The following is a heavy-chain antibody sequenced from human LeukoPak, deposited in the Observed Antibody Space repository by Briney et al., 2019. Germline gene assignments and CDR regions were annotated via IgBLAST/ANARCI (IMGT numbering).Heavy chain of an antibody. CDR2: LSGNGAGT. J-gene: IGHJ4*02. CDR3: AKVHRDGYNLDY. Sequence: GGSLRLSCAASGFTFSSYGMSWVRQPPGKGLEWVSALSGNGAGTHYADSVKGRFTISRDSSKNTLYLQMSSLRAEDTAVYYCAKVHRDGYNLDYWGQGTLVTVSS. V-gene: IGHV3-23*01. D-gene: IGHD5-24*01. CDR1: GFTFSSYG.